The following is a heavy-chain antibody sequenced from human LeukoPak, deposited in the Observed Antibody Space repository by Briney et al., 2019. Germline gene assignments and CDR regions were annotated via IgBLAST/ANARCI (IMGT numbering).Heavy chain of an antibody. CDR3: ARGALGEFDY. CDR2: IYYSGST. J-gene: IGHJ4*02. Sequence: VXGRSVSSGSYYWTWIRQPPGKGLEWIGYIYYSGSTNYNPSLKGRVTISVDTSKNQFSLKLSSVTAADTAVYYCARGALGEFDYWGQGTLVTVSS. V-gene: IGHV4-61*01. D-gene: IGHD3-10*01. CDR1: GRSVSSGSYY.